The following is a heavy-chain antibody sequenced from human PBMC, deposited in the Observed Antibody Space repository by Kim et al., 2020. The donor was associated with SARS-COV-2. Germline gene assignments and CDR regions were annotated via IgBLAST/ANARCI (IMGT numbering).Heavy chain of an antibody. CDR3: ARDATYGSGSYRGSDY. V-gene: IGHV3-53*01. CDR2: IYSGGST. CDR1: GFTVSSNY. J-gene: IGHJ4*02. Sequence: GGSLRLSCAASGFTVSSNYMSWVRQAPGKGLEWVSVIYSGGSTYYADSVKGRFTISRDNSKNTLYLQMNSLRAEDTAVYYCARDATYGSGSYRGSDYWGQGTLVTVSS. D-gene: IGHD3-10*01.